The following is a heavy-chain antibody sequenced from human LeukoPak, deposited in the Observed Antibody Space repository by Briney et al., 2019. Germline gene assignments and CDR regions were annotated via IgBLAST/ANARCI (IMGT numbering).Heavy chain of an antibody. CDR1: GGSFSGYY. D-gene: IGHD2-2*01. CDR3: ARRNLGYCSITSCPKYYFDY. CDR2: INHSGST. J-gene: IGHJ4*02. V-gene: IGHV4-34*01. Sequence: SETLSLTCAVYGGSFSGYYWTWIRQPPGKGLEWIGEINHSGSTNYNPSLKSRVTISVDTSKNQFSLKLSSVTAADTAVYYCARRNLGYCSITSCPKYYFDYWGQGTLVTVSS.